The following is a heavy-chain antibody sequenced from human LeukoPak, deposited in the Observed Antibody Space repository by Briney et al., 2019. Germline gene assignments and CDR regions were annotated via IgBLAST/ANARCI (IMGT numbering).Heavy chain of an antibody. V-gene: IGHV1-2*02. CDR3: TREDY. CDR2: INPNSGAT. J-gene: IGHJ4*02. CDR1: GYTFTGYY. Sequence: GASVMVSCKASGYTFTGYYMHWVRQAPGQGLEWMGWINPNSGATTYAQKFQGRVTMTRDTSISTAYMKLTRLSSDDTAVYYCTREDYWGQGTLVTVSS.